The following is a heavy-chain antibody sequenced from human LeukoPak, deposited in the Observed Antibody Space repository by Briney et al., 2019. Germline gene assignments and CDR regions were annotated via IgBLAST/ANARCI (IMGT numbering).Heavy chain of an antibody. J-gene: IGHJ4*02. V-gene: IGHV4-31*03. CDR2: IYYSGST. CDR1: GGSISSWGYY. CDR3: ARELGSVDTEYYFDY. Sequence: PSETLSLTCTVSGGSISSWGYYWSWIRQHPGKGLEWIGYIYYSGSTYYNPSRKSRVTISVDTSKSQFSLKLSSVTAADTAVYYCARELGSVDTEYYFDYWGQGTLVTVSS. D-gene: IGHD5-18*01.